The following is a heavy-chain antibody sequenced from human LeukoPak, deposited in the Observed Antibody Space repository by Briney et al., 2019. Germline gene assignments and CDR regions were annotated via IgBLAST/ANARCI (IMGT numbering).Heavy chain of an antibody. CDR1: GGSISSHY. D-gene: IGHD3-22*01. Sequence: SETLSLTCTVSGGSISSHYWSWIRQPPGKGLEWIGYIYYSGSTNYNPSLKSRVTISVDTSKNQFSLKLSSVTAADTAVYYCARGGTDSSGYYYGGTDFDYWGQGTLVTVSS. CDR2: IYYSGST. J-gene: IGHJ4*02. V-gene: IGHV4-59*08. CDR3: ARGGTDSSGYYYGGTDFDY.